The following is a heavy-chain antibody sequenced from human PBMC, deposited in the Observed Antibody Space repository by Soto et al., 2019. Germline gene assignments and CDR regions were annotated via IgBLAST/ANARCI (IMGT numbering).Heavy chain of an antibody. D-gene: IGHD3-22*01. CDR1: CYTLPSYS. J-gene: IGHJ1*01. CDR3: ARKDGDSSGYYYYSAYCKH. Sequence: GASVKVSCTTSCYTLPSYSINWVRQAPGQGLEWMGRISAYNGNTNYAQKLQGRVTMTTDTSTSTAYMELRSLRSDDTAVYYCARKDGDSSGYYYYSAYCKHWGQGSLVTVSS. CDR2: ISAYNGNT. V-gene: IGHV1-18*04.